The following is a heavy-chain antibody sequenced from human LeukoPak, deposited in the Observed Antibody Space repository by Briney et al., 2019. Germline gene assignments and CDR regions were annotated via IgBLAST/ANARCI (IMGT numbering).Heavy chain of an antibody. Sequence: GGSLTLSCAASGVTFSSYSINWVRQAPGKGLEWVSYISTSSSTIYCADSVKCRLTISIDNSKNTTYLQMNRLRAEATAVSYGSKAGGYNWNAYYFDYCGQGTLVTVYS. CDR1: GVTFSSYS. CDR3: SKAGGYNWNAYYFDY. J-gene: IGHJ4*02. D-gene: IGHD1-1*01. CDR2: ISTSSSTI. V-gene: IGHV3-48*01.